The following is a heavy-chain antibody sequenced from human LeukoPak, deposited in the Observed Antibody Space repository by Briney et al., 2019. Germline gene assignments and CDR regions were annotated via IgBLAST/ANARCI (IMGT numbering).Heavy chain of an antibody. D-gene: IGHD3-9*01. CDR3: ARERYFVKDAFDI. V-gene: IGHV1-69*06. Sequence: SVKVSCKASGGTFSSYAISRVRQAPGQGLEWMGGIIPIFGTANYAQKFQGRVTITADKSTSTAYMELSSLRSEDTAVYYCARERYFVKDAFDIWGQGTMVTVSS. J-gene: IGHJ3*02. CDR2: IIPIFGTA. CDR1: GGTFSSYA.